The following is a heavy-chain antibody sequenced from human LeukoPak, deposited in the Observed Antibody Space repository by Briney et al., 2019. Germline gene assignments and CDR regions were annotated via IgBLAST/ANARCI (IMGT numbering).Heavy chain of an antibody. Sequence: PSETLSLTCTVSGGSISSYYWSWIRQPPGKGLEWIGYIYYSGSTNYNPSLKSRVTISVDTSKNQFSLKLSSVTAADTAVYYCARSGRGYSGYVQVDYWGQGTLVTVSS. CDR2: IYYSGST. CDR3: ARSGRGYSGYVQVDY. CDR1: GGSISSYY. D-gene: IGHD5-12*01. V-gene: IGHV4-59*12. J-gene: IGHJ4*02.